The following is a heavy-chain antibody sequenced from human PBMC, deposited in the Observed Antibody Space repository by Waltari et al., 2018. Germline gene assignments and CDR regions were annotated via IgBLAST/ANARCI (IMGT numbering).Heavy chain of an antibody. J-gene: IGHJ4*02. Sequence: QVQLQESGPGLVKPSETLSLTCAVSGYSISSGYYWGWIRQPPGKGLEWIGSIYPSGSTYSNPSLKSRVTLSVDTSKNQFSLKLSSVTAADTAVYYCAISASDIAMVTRGFDYWGQGTLVTVSS. CDR2: IYPSGST. CDR1: GYSISSGYY. D-gene: IGHD5-18*01. CDR3: AISASDIAMVTRGFDY. V-gene: IGHV4-38-2*01.